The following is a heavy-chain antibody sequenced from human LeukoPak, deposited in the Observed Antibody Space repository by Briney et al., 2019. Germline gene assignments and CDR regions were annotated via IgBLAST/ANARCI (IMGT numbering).Heavy chain of an antibody. V-gene: IGHV3-53*01. D-gene: IGHD4-17*01. CDR1: GYIVSGKY. Sequence: GGSLRLSCAVSGYIVSGKYMGWVRQAPGKGLEYLSVIYSGGSTYYIDSVKGRFTISRDNSKNTLYLQMNSLGVEDTAVYYCVTPGPTVTGGFEYWGQGTLVTVSS. CDR2: IYSGGST. CDR3: VTPGPTVTGGFEY. J-gene: IGHJ4*02.